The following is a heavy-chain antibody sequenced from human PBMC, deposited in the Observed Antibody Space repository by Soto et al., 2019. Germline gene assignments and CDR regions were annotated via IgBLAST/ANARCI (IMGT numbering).Heavy chain of an antibody. CDR3: ARAKAARPGYYYYGMDV. CDR1: GFTFSSYD. Sequence: GGSLRLSCSASGFTFSSYDMHWVRQATGKGLEWVSAIGTAGDPYYPGSVKSRFTISRESAKNSLYLQMNSLRAGDTAVYYCARAKAARPGYYYYGMDVWGQGTTVTVSS. V-gene: IGHV3-13*05. D-gene: IGHD6-13*01. CDR2: IGTAGDP. J-gene: IGHJ6*02.